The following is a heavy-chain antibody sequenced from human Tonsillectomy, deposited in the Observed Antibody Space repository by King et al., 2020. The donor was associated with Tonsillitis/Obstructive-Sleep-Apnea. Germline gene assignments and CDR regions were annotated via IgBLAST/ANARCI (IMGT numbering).Heavy chain of an antibody. CDR2: ISAYNGHT. CDR3: ARDVRDIVATTIHYYYYYVMDV. CDR1: GYTFTSYG. D-gene: IGHD5-12*01. Sequence: QLVQSGAEVKKPGASVKVSCKASGYTFTSYGISWVRQAPGQGLEWMGWISAYNGHTNYAQKFQGRVTMTTDTPTSTAYMELRSLRSDDTAVYYCARDVRDIVATTIHYYYYYVMDVWGQGTTVTVSS. J-gene: IGHJ6*02. V-gene: IGHV1-18*01.